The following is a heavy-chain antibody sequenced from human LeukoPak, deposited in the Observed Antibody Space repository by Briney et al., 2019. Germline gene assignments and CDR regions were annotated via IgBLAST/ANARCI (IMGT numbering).Heavy chain of an antibody. V-gene: IGHV3-23*01. Sequence: TGGSLRLSCAVSGFTFSHYAMSWVRRAPGTGLEWVGSLTDSGDATYYADSAKGRLTISRDNSNSTLYLHISGLRDEDTAVYYCARGYSHNSGGWLDPWGQGTLVTVSS. CDR2: LTDSGDAT. CDR1: GFTFSHYA. CDR3: ARGYSHNSGGWLDP. J-gene: IGHJ5*02. D-gene: IGHD5-12*01.